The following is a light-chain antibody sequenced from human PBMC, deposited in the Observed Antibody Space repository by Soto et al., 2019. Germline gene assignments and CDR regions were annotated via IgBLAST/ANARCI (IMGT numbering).Light chain of an antibody. Sequence: EIVLTQSPANLSLSPGERATLSCRASQSVSSYLAWYQQKPGQAPRLLIYDASNRATGIPARFSGSGSGTDFTLTISSLEPEDFAVYYCQQRSNWPRIFTFGPGTKVDIK. V-gene: IGKV3-11*01. J-gene: IGKJ3*01. CDR1: QSVSSY. CDR3: QQRSNWPRIFT. CDR2: DAS.